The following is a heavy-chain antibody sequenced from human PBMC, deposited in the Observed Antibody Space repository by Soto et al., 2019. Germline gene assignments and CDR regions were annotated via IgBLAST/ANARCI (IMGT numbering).Heavy chain of an antibody. V-gene: IGHV4-59*01. Sequence: PSETLSLTCTVSGGSISSYYWSWIRQPPGKGLEWIGYIYYSGSTNYNPSLKSRVTISVDTSKNQFSLKLSSVTAADTAVYYCAGRIAAAGTSSGWFDPWGQGTLVTVSS. D-gene: IGHD6-13*01. CDR1: GGSISSYY. CDR3: AGRIAAAGTSSGWFDP. J-gene: IGHJ5*02. CDR2: IYYSGST.